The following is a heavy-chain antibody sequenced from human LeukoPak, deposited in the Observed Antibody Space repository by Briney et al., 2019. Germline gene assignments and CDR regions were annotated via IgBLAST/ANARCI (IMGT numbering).Heavy chain of an antibody. CDR3: ARDTALMGSAFDI. J-gene: IGHJ3*02. D-gene: IGHD2-8*01. CDR2: INPNSGGT. Sequence: ASVKVSCKASGYTFTGYYMHWVRQAPGQGLEWMGWINPNSGGTNYAQKFQGRVTMTRDTSISTAYMELSRLRSDDTAVYYCARDTALMGSAFDIWGQGTMVTVSS. V-gene: IGHV1-2*02. CDR1: GYTFTGYY.